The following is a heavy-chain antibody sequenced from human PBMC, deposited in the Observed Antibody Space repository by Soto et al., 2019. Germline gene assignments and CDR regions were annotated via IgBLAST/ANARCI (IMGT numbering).Heavy chain of an antibody. CDR3: ARGRGRNYYYGMDV. V-gene: IGHV5-10-1*01. Sequence: PGESLKISCKGSGYSFSSYWISWVRQMPGKALEWMGKIDPSDSHANYSPSLQGHVTISADKSISTAYPQWSSLKASDTAMYYCARGRGRNYYYGMDVWGQGATVTVSS. J-gene: IGHJ6*02. CDR1: GYSFSSYW. CDR2: IDPSDSHA. D-gene: IGHD1-26*01.